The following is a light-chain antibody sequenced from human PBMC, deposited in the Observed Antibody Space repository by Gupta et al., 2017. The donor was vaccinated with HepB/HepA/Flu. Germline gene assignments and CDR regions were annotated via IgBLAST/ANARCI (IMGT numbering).Light chain of an antibody. Sequence: DIQMTQSPSSLSASVGDRVTITCRASQSISSSLNWYQQRPGKAPKLLIYDATTLQSGVPSRFSGSGSRTDFSLSIVRLQPEDFVTYYCQQNDRTPKTFGQGTMVEVK. J-gene: IGKJ1*01. V-gene: IGKV1-39*01. CDR1: QSISSS. CDR3: QQNDRTPKT. CDR2: DAT.